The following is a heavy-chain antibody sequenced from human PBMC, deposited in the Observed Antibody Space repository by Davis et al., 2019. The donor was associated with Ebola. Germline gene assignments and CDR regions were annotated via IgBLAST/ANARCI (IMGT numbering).Heavy chain of an antibody. CDR3: ARDFGTIQDY. CDR2: INAGNGDT. V-gene: IGHV1-3*01. CDR1: GYIFTSYA. Sequence: ASVKVSCKASGYIFTSYAIHWVRQAPGQRLEWMGWINAGNGDTKYSQKFQGRVTMTTDTSTSTAYMELRSLRSDDTAVYYCARDFGTIQDYWGQGTLVTVSS. D-gene: IGHD3-16*01. J-gene: IGHJ4*02.